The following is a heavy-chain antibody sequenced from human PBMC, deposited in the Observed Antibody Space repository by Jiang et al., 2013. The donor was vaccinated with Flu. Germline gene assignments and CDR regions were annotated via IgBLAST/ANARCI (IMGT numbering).Heavy chain of an antibody. CDR2: IYYSGGT. Sequence: VQLVESGPGLVKTSQTLPLTCTVSGGSINSGDYYWSWIRQHPGKGLEWIGYIYYSGGTYSNPSLKSRLVMSIDTSKNQFFLKLGSVTSPDTAIYYCARVRYRDRPFDYWGQGTLVTVSS. V-gene: IGHV4-31*03. CDR1: GGSINSGDYY. J-gene: IGHJ4*02. D-gene: IGHD3-9*01. CDR3: ARVRYRDRPFDY.